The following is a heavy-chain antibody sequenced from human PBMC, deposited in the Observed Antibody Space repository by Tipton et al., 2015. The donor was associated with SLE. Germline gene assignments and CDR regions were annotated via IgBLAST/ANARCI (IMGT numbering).Heavy chain of an antibody. CDR2: IQSSGSS. D-gene: IGHD3-3*01. V-gene: IGHV4-59*01. CDR1: GGPFTTYY. CDR3: ARVGTSGAYYVRWFDP. J-gene: IGHJ5*02. Sequence: TLSLTCSVSGGPFTTYYWTWIRQPPGKGLEWIGKIQSSGSSNYNPSLRSRVTMSIDTSKNEFSLKLTSVTAADTAVYYCARVGTSGAYYVRWFDPWGQGTLVTVSS.